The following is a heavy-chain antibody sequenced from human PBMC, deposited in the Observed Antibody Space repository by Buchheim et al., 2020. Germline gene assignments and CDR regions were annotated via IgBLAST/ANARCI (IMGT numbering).Heavy chain of an antibody. CDR1: GFTFSSYG. V-gene: IGHV3-30*03. CDR3: ARGWELLRDAFDI. D-gene: IGHD1-26*01. Sequence: QVQLVESGGGVVQPGRSLRLSCAASGFTFSSYGMHWVRQAPGKGLEWVAVISYDGSNKYYADSVKGRFTISRDNSKNTLYLQMNSLRAEDTAVYYCARGWELLRDAFDIWGQGT. J-gene: IGHJ3*02. CDR2: ISYDGSNK.